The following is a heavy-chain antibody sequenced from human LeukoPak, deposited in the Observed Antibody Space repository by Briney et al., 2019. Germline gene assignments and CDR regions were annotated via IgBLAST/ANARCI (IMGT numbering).Heavy chain of an antibody. V-gene: IGHV3-23*01. CDR3: AKDMAKYYDFWSGYYLFDY. CDR1: GFTFSSYA. D-gene: IGHD3-3*01. CDR2: ISGSGGST. Sequence: GGSPRLSCAASGFTFSSYAMSWVRQAPGKGLEWVSAISGSGGSTYYADSVKGRFTISRDNSKNTLYLQMNSLRAEDTAVYYCAKDMAKYYDFWSGYYLFDYWGQGTLVTVSS. J-gene: IGHJ4*02.